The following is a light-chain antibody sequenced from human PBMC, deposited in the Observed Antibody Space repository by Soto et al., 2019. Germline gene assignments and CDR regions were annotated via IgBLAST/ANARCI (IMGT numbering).Light chain of an antibody. CDR2: QDN. J-gene: IGLJ2*01. V-gene: IGLV3-1*01. CDR3: QTWASSTAPVV. CDR1: ELGDKY. Sequence: SYELTQPPSVSVSPGQTASITCSGDELGDKYACWYQQKPGQSPALVIYQDNKRPSGIPERFSGSNSGNTATLTIGGTQAMDEADYYCQTWASSTAPVVFGRGTKVTVL.